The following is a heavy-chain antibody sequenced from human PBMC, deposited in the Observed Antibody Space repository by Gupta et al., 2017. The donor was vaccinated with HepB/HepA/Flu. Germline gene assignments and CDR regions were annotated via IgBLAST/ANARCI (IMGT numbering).Heavy chain of an antibody. CDR3: AREFDFWTPGDAFDI. CDR1: GYTFTRYY. J-gene: IGHJ3*02. CDR2: IDPNRSDT. D-gene: IGHD3/OR15-3a*01. V-gene: IGHV1-2*02. Sequence: QEQLVQSGAEVKKPGASVRVSCKAFGYTFTRYYIHWVRQAPGQGLEWMGWIDPNRSDTFDEKSCRGRITLTRDTSINTAYMELSWLRSDAKAIYYCAREFDFWTPGDAFDIGGQGTMVSASS.